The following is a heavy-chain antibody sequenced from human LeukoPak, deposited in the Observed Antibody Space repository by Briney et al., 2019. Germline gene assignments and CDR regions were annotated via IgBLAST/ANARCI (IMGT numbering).Heavy chain of an antibody. CDR1: GFTFSSYA. J-gene: IGHJ4*02. V-gene: IGHV3-7*01. CDR3: ARRPLHCSGGSCYEPFDY. CDR2: IKQDGSEK. Sequence: GGSLRLSCAASGFTFSSYAMSWVRQAPGKGLEWVANIKQDGSEKYYVDSVKGRFTISRDNAKNSLFLQMNSLRAEDTAVYYCARRPLHCSGGSCYEPFDYWGQGTLVTVSS. D-gene: IGHD2-15*01.